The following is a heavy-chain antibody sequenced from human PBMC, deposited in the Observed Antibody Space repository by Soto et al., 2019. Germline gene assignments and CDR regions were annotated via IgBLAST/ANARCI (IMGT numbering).Heavy chain of an antibody. Sequence: QVQLQESDPGLVKPSETLSLTCAVSGDSITSSNWWSWVRQPPGKGLEWIGEIHHRGGTNYNPSLKSRVTLSVDQAKTQFSLQLDSVTAADTAVYYCARGSYASSFYYWGQGTLVTVSS. CDR1: GDSITSSNW. J-gene: IGHJ4*02. CDR2: IHHRGGT. D-gene: IGHD2-2*01. CDR3: ARGSYASSFYY. V-gene: IGHV4-4*02.